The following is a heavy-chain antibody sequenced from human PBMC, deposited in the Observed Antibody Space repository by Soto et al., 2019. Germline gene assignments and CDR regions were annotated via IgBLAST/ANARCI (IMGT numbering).Heavy chain of an antibody. CDR2: IRRKANSYTT. CDR1: GLIFSDYH. V-gene: IGHV3-72*01. D-gene: IGHD6-19*01. J-gene: IGHJ6*02. Sequence: EVQLVESGGGLVQPGGSLRLSCAASGLIFSDYHMDWVRQAPGKGLEWVDRIRRKANSYTTEYAASVKGRFTISRDDSKNSLYLQTNSLKSEDTAVYYCAMLGGWSGGSSGMDVWGQGTTVTVSS. CDR3: AMLGGWSGGSSGMDV.